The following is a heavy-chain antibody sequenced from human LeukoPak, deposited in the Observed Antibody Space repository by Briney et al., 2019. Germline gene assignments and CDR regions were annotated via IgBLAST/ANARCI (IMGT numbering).Heavy chain of an antibody. CDR1: GYTFANYE. V-gene: IGHV1-8*03. CDR3: ARGTSYYASGSYPDFDY. Sequence: GASVKVSCKASGYTFANYEIHWVRQATGQGLERMAWVNPNSGNTNYAQKFQGRVTVTRNTFISTAYMELGSLGFEDTAVYYCARGTSYYASGSYPDFDYWGQGTLVTVSS. D-gene: IGHD3-10*01. CDR2: VNPNSGNT. J-gene: IGHJ4*02.